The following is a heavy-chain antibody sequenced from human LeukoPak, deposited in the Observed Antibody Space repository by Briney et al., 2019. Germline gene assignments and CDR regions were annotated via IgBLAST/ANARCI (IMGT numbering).Heavy chain of an antibody. J-gene: IGHJ5*02. D-gene: IGHD4/OR15-4a*01. Sequence: ESGPALVKPTQTLTLTCTFSGFSLTATGMRVSWTRQPPGKALEWLARIDWDDDKLYSTSLKTRLTISKDTSKNQVVLTMTNMDPVDTATYYCARLQGATIGAKWFDPWGQGTLVTVSS. CDR3: ARLQGATIGAKWFDP. V-gene: IGHV2-70*04. CDR2: IDWDDDK. CDR1: GFSLTATGMR.